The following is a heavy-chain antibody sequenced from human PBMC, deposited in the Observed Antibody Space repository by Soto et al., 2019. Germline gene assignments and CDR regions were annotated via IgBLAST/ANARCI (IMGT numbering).Heavy chain of an antibody. CDR2: IYPSDSDV. J-gene: IGHJ2*01. CDR3: ARIIADWYFDL. D-gene: IGHD3-16*02. CDR1: GYSFALYW. V-gene: IGHV5-51*01. Sequence: EVQLVQSGAEVKKPGESLKISCKGSGYSFALYWIGWVRQMPGKDLEWMGTIYPSDSDVRYSPSFQGQVTMSADKSISTVYLQWNSLKASDTAMYYCARIIADWYFDLWGRGTLVTVSS.